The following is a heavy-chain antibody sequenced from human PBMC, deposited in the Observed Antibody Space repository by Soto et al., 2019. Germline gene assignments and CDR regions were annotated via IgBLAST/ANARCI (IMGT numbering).Heavy chain of an antibody. D-gene: IGHD2-15*01. CDR1: GGSFSGYY. J-gene: IGHJ5*02. V-gene: IGHV4-34*01. CDR2: INHSGST. CDR3: ARAADCSGGSCSLSP. Sequence: QVQLQQWGAGLLKPSETLSLTCAVYGGSFSGYYWSWIRQPPGKGLEWIGEINHSGSTNYNPSLKRRVTISVDTSKNQFSLKLSSVTAADTAVYYCARAADCSGGSCSLSPWGQGTLVTVSS.